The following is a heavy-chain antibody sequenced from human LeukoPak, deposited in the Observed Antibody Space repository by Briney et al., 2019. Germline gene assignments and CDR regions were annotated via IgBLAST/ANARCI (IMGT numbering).Heavy chain of an antibody. CDR3: ARGTYSSSWYFDY. V-gene: IGHV3-33*01. CDR1: GFTYSSYG. Sequence: RPGGSLRLSCASSGFTYSSYGMHWVRQAPGKGLESVAVIWYDGSNKYYADSVKGRFTISRDNSKNTLYLQMNSLRVEDTAVYCCARGTYSSSWYFDYWGQGTLVTVSS. D-gene: IGHD6-13*01. J-gene: IGHJ4*02. CDR2: IWYDGSNK.